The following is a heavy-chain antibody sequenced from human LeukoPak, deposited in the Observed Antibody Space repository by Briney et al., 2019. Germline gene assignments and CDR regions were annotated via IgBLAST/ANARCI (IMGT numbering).Heavy chain of an antibody. D-gene: IGHD5-18*01. CDR2: ISWNSGSI. V-gene: IGHV3-9*01. J-gene: IGHJ6*02. CDR1: GFTFDDYA. CDR3: AKGRYSYGATYYYGMDV. Sequence: GGSLRLSCAASGFTFDDYAMHWVRQAPGKGLEWVSGISWNSGSIGYADSVKGRFTISRDNAKNSLYLQMNSLRAEDTALYYCAKGRYSYGATYYYGMDVWGQGTTVTVSS.